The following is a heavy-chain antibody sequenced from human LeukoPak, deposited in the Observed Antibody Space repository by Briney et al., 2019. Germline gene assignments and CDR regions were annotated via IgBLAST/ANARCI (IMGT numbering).Heavy chain of an antibody. V-gene: IGHV3-21*01. CDR1: GFTFSSYS. CDR2: ISSSSSYI. Sequence: GDSLRLFCAASGFTFSSYSMNWVRQAPGKGLEWISSISSSSSYIYYADSVKGRFTISRDNAKNSLYLQMNSLRAEDTAVYYCARDKVSTGRIAVAGTGEFDYWGQGTLVTVSS. D-gene: IGHD6-19*01. CDR3: ARDKVSTGRIAVAGTGEFDY. J-gene: IGHJ4*02.